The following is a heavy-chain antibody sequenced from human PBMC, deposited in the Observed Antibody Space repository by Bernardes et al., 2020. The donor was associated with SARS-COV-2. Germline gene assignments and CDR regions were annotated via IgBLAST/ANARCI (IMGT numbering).Heavy chain of an antibody. V-gene: IGHV3-7*03. Sequence: GSLRLSCAASGFTFSNFWMNWVRQVPGKGLEWVSNIKQDGSEKYYVDSVRGRFTISRDNAKNSLDLQMNSLRAEDTAVYYCARVSLGGYAHGAGYFDYWGQGTLVTVSS. CDR1: GFTFSNFW. J-gene: IGHJ4*02. D-gene: IGHD5-12*01. CDR2: IKQDGSEK. CDR3: ARVSLGGYAHGAGYFDY.